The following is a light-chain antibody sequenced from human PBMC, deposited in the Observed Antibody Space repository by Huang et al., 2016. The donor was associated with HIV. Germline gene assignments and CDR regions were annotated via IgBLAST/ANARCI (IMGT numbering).Light chain of an antibody. J-gene: IGKJ4*01. Sequence: AIQLTQSPSSLSASVGDRITITGRASQSINHSLTGYQQKPGKAPKFVIYGASTLDTGVPSRFSGSGSGTDFPLTIIGLQPEDFATYYCQQLDSYPLTFGGGTKVEIK. CDR3: QQLDSYPLT. V-gene: IGKV1-13*02. CDR2: GAS. CDR1: QSINHS.